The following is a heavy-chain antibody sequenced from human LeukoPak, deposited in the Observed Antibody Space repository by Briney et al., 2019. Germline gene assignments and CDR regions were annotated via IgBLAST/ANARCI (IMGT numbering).Heavy chain of an antibody. V-gene: IGHV3-30-3*01. CDR1: GFTFSSYA. D-gene: IGHD3-22*01. Sequence: GGSLRLSCAASGFTFSSYAMSWVRQAPGKGLEWVAVISYDGSNKYYADSVKGRFTISRDNSKNTLYLQMNSLRAEDTAVYYCARDGSGYYYFDYWGQGTLVTVSS. J-gene: IGHJ4*02. CDR2: ISYDGSNK. CDR3: ARDGSGYYYFDY.